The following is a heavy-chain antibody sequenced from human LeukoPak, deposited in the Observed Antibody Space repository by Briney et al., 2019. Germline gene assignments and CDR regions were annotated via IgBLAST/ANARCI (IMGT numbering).Heavy chain of an antibody. CDR3: ARDGDTAMVAY. V-gene: IGHV3-48*01. CDR2: ISSSLTTI. J-gene: IGHJ4*02. CDR1: GFTFSIYS. D-gene: IGHD5-18*01. Sequence: KTGGSLRLSCAASGFTFSIYSMNWVRRAPGKGLEWISYISSSLTTIYYADSVRGRFTISRDNAKNSLYLQMNSLRAEDTAVYYCARDGDTAMVAYWGQGNLVTVSS.